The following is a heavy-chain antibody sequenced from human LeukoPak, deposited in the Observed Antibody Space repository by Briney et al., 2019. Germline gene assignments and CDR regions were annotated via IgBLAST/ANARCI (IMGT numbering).Heavy chain of an antibody. CDR3: AKGGDPGFDY. V-gene: IGHV3-30*18. Sequence: PGRSLRLSCAASGFTFSSYGMHWVRQAPGKGLEWVAVISYDGSNKYYADSVKGRFTISRDNSKNTLYLQMNSLRAEDTAVYYCAKGGDPGFDYWGQGTLVTVSS. J-gene: IGHJ4*02. CDR2: ISYDGSNK. CDR1: GFTFSSYG.